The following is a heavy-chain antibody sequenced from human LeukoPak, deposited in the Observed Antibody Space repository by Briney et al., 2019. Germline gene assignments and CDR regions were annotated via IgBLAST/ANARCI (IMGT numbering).Heavy chain of an antibody. CDR1: GGTFSSYA. V-gene: IGHV1-69*13. J-gene: IGHJ6*02. CDR3: ARANRFLEWLSYYYYGMDV. D-gene: IGHD3-3*01. CDR2: IIPIFGTA. Sequence: GASVEVSCKASGGTFSSYAISWVRQAPGQGLEWMGGIIPIFGTANYAQKFQGRVTITADESTSTAYMELSSLRSEGTAVYYCARANRFLEWLSYYYYGMDVWGQGTTVTVSS.